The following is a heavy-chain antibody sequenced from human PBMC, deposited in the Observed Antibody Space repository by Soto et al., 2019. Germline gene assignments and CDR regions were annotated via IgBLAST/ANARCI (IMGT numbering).Heavy chain of an antibody. CDR3: ATRSPAFGY. J-gene: IGHJ4*02. V-gene: IGHV1-18*01. CDR2: ISTDKGKT. CDR1: GYTFTSYG. Sequence: QVQLVQSGPEVEKPGASVKVSCKTSGYTFTSYGISWVRQAPGQGLEWMGWISTDKGKTNYAQKFQGRVTMTTDTSTSTAYMELRSLTSDDSAVYYCATRSPAFGYWGQGTLVTVS.